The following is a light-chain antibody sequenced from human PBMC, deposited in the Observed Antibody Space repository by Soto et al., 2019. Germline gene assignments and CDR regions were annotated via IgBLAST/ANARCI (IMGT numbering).Light chain of an antibody. CDR1: SSDVGGYNY. CDR2: EVS. J-gene: IGLJ1*01. Sequence: QSALTQPASVSGSPGQSITISCTGTSSDVGGYNYVSWYQQHPGKAPKLMIYEVSNRPSGVSNRFSGSKSGNTASLAISGPQAEVEADYYCSSYTSSSIDYVFGTGPKVTV. V-gene: IGLV2-14*01. CDR3: SSYTSSSIDYV.